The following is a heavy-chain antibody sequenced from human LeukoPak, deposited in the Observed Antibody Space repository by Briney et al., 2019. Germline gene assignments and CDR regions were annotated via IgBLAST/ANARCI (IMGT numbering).Heavy chain of an antibody. Sequence: GGSLRLSCAASGFTFSSYSMNWVRQAPGKGLEWVSSISSSSSYIYYADSVKGRFTISRDNAKNLLYLQMNSLRAADTAVYYCARDTTPPYSSSWYTEPADYWGQGTLVTVSS. CDR1: GFTFSSYS. D-gene: IGHD6-13*01. V-gene: IGHV3-21*04. CDR3: ARDTTPPYSSSWYTEPADY. CDR2: ISSSSSYI. J-gene: IGHJ4*02.